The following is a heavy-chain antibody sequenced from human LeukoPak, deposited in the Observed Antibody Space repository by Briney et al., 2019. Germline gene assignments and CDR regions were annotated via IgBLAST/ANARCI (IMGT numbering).Heavy chain of an antibody. V-gene: IGHV3-9*03. J-gene: IGHJ3*02. CDR3: VERNSFYAFDM. D-gene: IGHD1-7*01. Sequence: GGSLRLSCAASGSIFDEYAMHWVRQAPGKGLEWVSGISWNGDTIAYADSVKGRFTISRDNAKNSLYLQMNSLRAEDMALYYCVERNSFYAFDMWGQGTMVTVSS. CDR1: GSIFDEYA. CDR2: ISWNGDTI.